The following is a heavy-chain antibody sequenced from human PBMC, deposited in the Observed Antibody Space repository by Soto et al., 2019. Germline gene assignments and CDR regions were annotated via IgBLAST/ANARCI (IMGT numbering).Heavy chain of an antibody. D-gene: IGHD3-10*01. CDR1: GGSISSGGYS. J-gene: IGHJ5*02. CDR3: AREVWFGKIHWFDL. V-gene: IGHV4-30-2*01. Sequence: PSETLPLTCAVSGGSISSGGYSWSWIRQPPGKGLEWIGYMYHSGSTYYNPSLKSRVTISIDRSKNQFSLKLSSVTAAATAVYCCAREVWFGKIHWFDLWGQGTLVNVSS. CDR2: MYHSGST.